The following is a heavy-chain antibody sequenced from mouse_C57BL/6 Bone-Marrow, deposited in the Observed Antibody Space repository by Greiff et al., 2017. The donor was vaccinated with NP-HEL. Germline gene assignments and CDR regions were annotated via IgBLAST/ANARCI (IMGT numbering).Heavy chain of an antibody. CDR2: IYPRSGNT. CDR1: GYTFTSYG. Sequence: QVQLQQSGAELARPGASVKLSCKASGYTFTSYGISWVKQRTGQGLEWIGEIYPRSGNTYYNEKFKGKATLTADKSSSTACMELRSLTSEDSAVYFCARGGLLRGGGFAYWGQGTLVTVSA. CDR3: ARGGLLRGGGFAY. V-gene: IGHV1-81*01. D-gene: IGHD2-3*01. J-gene: IGHJ3*01.